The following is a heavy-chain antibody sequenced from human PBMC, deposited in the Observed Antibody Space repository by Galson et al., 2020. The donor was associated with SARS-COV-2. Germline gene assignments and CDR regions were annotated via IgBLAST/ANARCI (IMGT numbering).Heavy chain of an antibody. D-gene: IGHD3-22*01. J-gene: IGHJ3*02. CDR3: AREGWLTLAFDI. CDR1: GGSISSSNW. CDR2: IYHSGST. Sequence: SETLSLTCAVSGGSISSSNWWSWVRQPPGKGLEWIGEIYHSGSTNYNPSLKSRVTISVDTSKNQFSLKLSSVTAADTAVYYCAREGWLTLAFDIWGQGTMVTVSS. V-gene: IGHV4-4*02.